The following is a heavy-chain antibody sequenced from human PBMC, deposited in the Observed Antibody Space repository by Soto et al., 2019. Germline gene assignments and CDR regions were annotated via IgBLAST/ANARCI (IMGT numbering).Heavy chain of an antibody. J-gene: IGHJ4*02. V-gene: IGHV3-33*01. D-gene: IGHD1-26*01. CDR2: IWYDGSNK. Sequence: GGSLRLSCAASGFTFSSYGMHWVRQAPGKGLEWVAVIWYDGSNKYYADSVKGRFTISRDNSKNTLYLQMNSLRAEDTAVYCCARDATTAQYYFDYWGQGTLVTVSS. CDR3: ARDATTAQYYFDY. CDR1: GFTFSSYG.